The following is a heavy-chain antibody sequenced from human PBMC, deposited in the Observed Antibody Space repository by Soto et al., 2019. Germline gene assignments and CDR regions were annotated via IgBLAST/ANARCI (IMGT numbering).Heavy chain of an antibody. CDR2: ISFDGSNK. J-gene: IGHJ4*02. Sequence: QVQLVESGGGVVQPGRSLRLSCAASGFTFSNYGMHWVRQAAGKGLEWVAVISFDGSNKYYADSVKGRFTISRDNSKNTVYLQMNSLRAEDTAVYYCAKDQGSSFHTFDYRGLGTLVTVSS. D-gene: IGHD6-13*01. CDR1: GFTFSNYG. CDR3: AKDQGSSFHTFDY. V-gene: IGHV3-30*18.